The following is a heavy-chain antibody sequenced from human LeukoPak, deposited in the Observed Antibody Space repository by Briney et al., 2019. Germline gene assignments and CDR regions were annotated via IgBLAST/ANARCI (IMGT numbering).Heavy chain of an antibody. CDR2: IYYIGSI. V-gene: IGHV4-39*01. CDR1: CDSISRSTYC. CDR3: AREQWLGCTLGYFDF. J-gene: IGHJ2*01. Sequence: APTQSPTCTVSCDSISRSTYCWGWIRQPPRKGLELIGSIYYIGSIYYNPSLKRRVTISVDTSKTQFSLKLTSGTATDTAVYYCAREQWLGCTLGYFDFWGRGTLVTVSS. D-gene: IGHD6-19*01.